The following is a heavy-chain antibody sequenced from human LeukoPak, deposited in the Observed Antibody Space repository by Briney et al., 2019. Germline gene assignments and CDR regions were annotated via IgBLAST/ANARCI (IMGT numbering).Heavy chain of an antibody. V-gene: IGHV4-4*09. J-gene: IGHJ4*02. Sequence: SETLSLTCTVSGASISNYYWSWIRQTPEKGLEWMGHIHSSGGSSYYPSLKSRLTLSIDTSRNQLSLKLPSVTAADTAVYFCARLGSYHDFWGQGALVTVS. CDR3: ARLGSYHDF. CDR2: IHSSGGS. D-gene: IGHD1-26*01. CDR1: GASISNYY.